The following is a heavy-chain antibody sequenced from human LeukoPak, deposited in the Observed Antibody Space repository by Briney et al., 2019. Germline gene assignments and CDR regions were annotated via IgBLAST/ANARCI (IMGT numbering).Heavy chain of an antibody. J-gene: IGHJ4*02. CDR3: AKEPGMITFGGVIAVFDY. Sequence: GGSLRLSCAASGFTFSSYGMHWVRQAPGKGLEWVSAISGSGGSTYYADSVKGRFTISRDNSKNTLYLQMNSLRAEDTAVYYCAKEPGMITFGGVIAVFDYWGQGTLVTVSS. V-gene: IGHV3-23*01. CDR2: ISGSGGST. CDR1: GFTFSSYG. D-gene: IGHD3-16*02.